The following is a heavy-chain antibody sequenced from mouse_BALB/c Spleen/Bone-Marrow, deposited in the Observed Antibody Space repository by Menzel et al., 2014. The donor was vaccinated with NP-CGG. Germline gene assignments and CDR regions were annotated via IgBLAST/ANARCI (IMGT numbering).Heavy chain of an antibody. CDR1: GYSFTGYT. CDR3: ARDYYGFSYGFAY. J-gene: IGHJ3*01. D-gene: IGHD1-1*01. CDR2: INPYNGGT. Sequence: EVQLQQSGPELVKPGASMKISCKASGYSFTGYTMNWVKQSHGKNLEWIGLINPYNGGTNCNQKFKGKATLTVDKSSSTAYMELLSLTSEDSAVYYCARDYYGFSYGFAYWGQGTLVTVSA. V-gene: IGHV1-18*01.